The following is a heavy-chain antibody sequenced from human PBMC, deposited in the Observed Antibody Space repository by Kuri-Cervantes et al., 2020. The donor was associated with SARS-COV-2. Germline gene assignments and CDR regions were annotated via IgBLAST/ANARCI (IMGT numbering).Heavy chain of an antibody. D-gene: IGHD5-18*01. CDR3: ARGQLWLETANRGDY. Sequence: LSLTCAASGFTFEDYAMHWVRQAPGKGLEWVSGISWNRGSIGYADSVKGRFTISRDNSKNTLYLQMNSLRAEETAVYYCARGQLWLETANRGDYWGQGTLVTVSS. J-gene: IGHJ4*02. CDR2: ISWNRGSI. V-gene: IGHV3-9*01. CDR1: GFTFEDYA.